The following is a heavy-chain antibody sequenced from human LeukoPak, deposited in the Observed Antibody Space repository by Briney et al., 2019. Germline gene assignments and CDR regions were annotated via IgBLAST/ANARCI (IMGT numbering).Heavy chain of an antibody. V-gene: IGHV4-59*08. CDR1: GGSISSYY. D-gene: IGHD5-24*01. CDR2: IDFSGST. Sequence: SETLSLTCAVTGGSISSYYWSWIRQPPGKGLEWIGDIDFSGSTDYNPSLKSRLTISVDASKNQFSLKLSSVTAADTAVYYCVRRRDGYIDNWGQGTLLTVSS. CDR3: VRRRDGYIDN. J-gene: IGHJ4*02.